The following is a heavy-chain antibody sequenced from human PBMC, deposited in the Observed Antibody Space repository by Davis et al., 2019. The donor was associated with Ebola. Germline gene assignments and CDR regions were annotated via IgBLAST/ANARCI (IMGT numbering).Heavy chain of an antibody. Sequence: MPSETLSLTCTVSGGSISSYYRTWIRQPPGKGLEWIGYIYYSGSTNYNPSLKSRVTISVDTSRNQFSLKLSSVTAADTAVYYCARQGELGGLFDYWGQGTLVTVSS. D-gene: IGHD7-27*01. V-gene: IGHV4-59*08. CDR3: ARQGELGGLFDY. J-gene: IGHJ4*02. CDR1: GGSISSYY. CDR2: IYYSGST.